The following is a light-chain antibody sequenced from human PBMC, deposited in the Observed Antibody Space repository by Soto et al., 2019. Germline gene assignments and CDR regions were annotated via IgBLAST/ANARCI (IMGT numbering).Light chain of an antibody. V-gene: IGLV1-51*02. J-gene: IGLJ1*01. CDR2: ENN. CDR1: SSIIGNNY. Sequence: QSVLKQPPSVSAAPGQKVTISCSGSSSIIGNNYVSWYQQLPGTAPKLLIYENNKRPSGIPDRFSGSKSGTSATLGITGLQTGDEADYYCGTWDSSLSAYVFGTGTKVTVL. CDR3: GTWDSSLSAYV.